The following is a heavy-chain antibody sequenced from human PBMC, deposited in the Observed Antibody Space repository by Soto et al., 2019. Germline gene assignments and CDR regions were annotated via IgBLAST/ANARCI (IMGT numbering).Heavy chain of an antibody. CDR2: ISWNSGSI. D-gene: IGHD5-12*01. Sequence: EVQLVESGGGLVQPGRSLRLSCAASGFTFDDYAMHWVRQAPGKGLEWVSGISWNSGSIGYADSVKGRFTISRDNAKNSLYLLMNSLRAEDTALYYCAKEGRDGYNYFDYWVQGTLVTVSS. CDR3: AKEGRDGYNYFDY. CDR1: GFTFDDYA. J-gene: IGHJ4*02. V-gene: IGHV3-9*01.